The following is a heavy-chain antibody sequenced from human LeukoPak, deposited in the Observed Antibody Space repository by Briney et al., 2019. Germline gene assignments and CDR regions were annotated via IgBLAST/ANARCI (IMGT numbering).Heavy chain of an antibody. CDR1: GFTFSDYW. CDR2: LNSDGSST. CDR3: ARTGYGDSGDY. D-gene: IGHD4-17*01. V-gene: IGHV3-74*01. Sequence: GGSLRLSCAASGFTFSDYWMHWVRQVPGKGPVWVSRLNSDGSSTSYADSVKGRFTISRDNAKNSLYLQMNSLRAEDTAVYYCARTGYGDSGDYWGQGTLVTVSS. J-gene: IGHJ4*02.